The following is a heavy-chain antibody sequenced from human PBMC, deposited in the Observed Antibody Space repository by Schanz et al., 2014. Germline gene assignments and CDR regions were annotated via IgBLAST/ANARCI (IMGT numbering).Heavy chain of an antibody. CDR2: IYYSGST. V-gene: IGHV4-59*12. CDR3: YGMDV. Sequence: QVQLQESGPGLVKPSETLSLTCTVSGGSINSYYWTWIRQPPGKGLEWIGYIYYSGSTNYNPSLRSRATILVDTSKNQFSLRLTSVTAADTAVYYCYGMDVWGQGTTVTVSS. CDR1: GGSINSYY. J-gene: IGHJ6*02.